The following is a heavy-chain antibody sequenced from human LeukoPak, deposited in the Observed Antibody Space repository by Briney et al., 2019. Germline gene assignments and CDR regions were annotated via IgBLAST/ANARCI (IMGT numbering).Heavy chain of an antibody. CDR2: MNPNNGNT. CDR1: GFTFTSYD. J-gene: IGHJ6*02. D-gene: IGHD2-15*01. CDR3: ARDTVPGYCSGGSCSYYYYYGMDV. V-gene: IGHV1-8*01. Sequence: ASVKVSCKASGFTFTSYDINWVRQASGQGLEWMGWMNPNNGNTGYAQKFQGRVTMTRDTSTSTVYMELSSLRSEDTAVYYCARDTVPGYCSGGSCSYYYYYGMDVWGQGTTVTVSS.